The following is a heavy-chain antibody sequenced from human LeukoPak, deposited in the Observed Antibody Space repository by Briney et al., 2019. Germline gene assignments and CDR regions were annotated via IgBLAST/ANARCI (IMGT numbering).Heavy chain of an antibody. J-gene: IGHJ4*02. CDR1: GGSISSYY. V-gene: IGHV4-59*01. D-gene: IGHD3-16*02. Sequence: SETLSLTCTVSGGSISSYYWSWIRQPPGKGLEWIGYIYYSGSTNYNPSLKSRVTISVDTSKNQFSLKLSSVTAADTAVYYCARAVEARYPFDYWGQGTLVTVSS. CDR2: IYYSGST. CDR3: ARAVEARYPFDY.